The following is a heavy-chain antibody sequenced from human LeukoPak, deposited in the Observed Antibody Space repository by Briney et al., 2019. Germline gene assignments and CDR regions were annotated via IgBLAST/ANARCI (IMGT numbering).Heavy chain of an antibody. J-gene: IGHJ4*02. CDR3: AKLLRFLEWLSWNDY. CDR1: GFTVSSNY. V-gene: IGHV3-23*01. Sequence: PGGSLRLSCAASGFTVSSNYMSWVRQAPGKGLEWVSAISGSGGSTYYADSVKGRFTISRDNSKNTLYLQMNSLRAEDTAVYYCAKLLRFLEWLSWNDYWGQGTLVTVSS. CDR2: ISGSGGST. D-gene: IGHD3-3*01.